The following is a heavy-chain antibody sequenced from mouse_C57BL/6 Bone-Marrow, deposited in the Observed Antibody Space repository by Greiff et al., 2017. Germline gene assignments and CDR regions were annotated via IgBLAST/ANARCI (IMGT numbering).Heavy chain of an antibody. CDR2: ISDGGSYT. V-gene: IGHV5-4*01. Sequence: DVQLVESGGGLVKPGGSLKLSCAASGFTFSSYAMSWVRQTPEQRLEWVATISDGGSYTYYPDNVKGRCTISRDNAKNNLYLQMGHLESEDTAMYYCASIQRVYFDYWGKGTTLTVSS. CDR3: ASIQRVYFDY. J-gene: IGHJ2*01. CDR1: GFTFSSYA.